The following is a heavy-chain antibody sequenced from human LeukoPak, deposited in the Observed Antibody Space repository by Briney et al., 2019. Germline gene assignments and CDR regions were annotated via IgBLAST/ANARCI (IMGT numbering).Heavy chain of an antibody. CDR3: ARERLLSAAGYFDH. CDR1: GFTFSSYS. Sequence: GGSLRLSCAASGFTFSSYSLNWVRQAPGKGLEWVSSISSSSSYIYYADSVKGRFTISRDNAKNSLYLQMNSLTAEDTAVYYCARERLLSAAGYFDHWGQGALVTVSS. CDR2: ISSSSSYI. D-gene: IGHD6-25*01. J-gene: IGHJ4*02. V-gene: IGHV3-21*01.